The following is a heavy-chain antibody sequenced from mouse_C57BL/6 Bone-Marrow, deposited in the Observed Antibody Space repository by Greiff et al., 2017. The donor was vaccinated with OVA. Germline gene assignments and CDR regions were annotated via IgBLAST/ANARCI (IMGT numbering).Heavy chain of an antibody. CDR2: INPGSGGT. V-gene: IGHV1-54*01. CDR3: ARIHYDYSYYAMDY. J-gene: IGHJ4*01. Sequence: VKLEESGAELVRPGTSVKVSCKASGYAFTNYLIEWVKQRPGQGLEWIGVINPGSGGTNYNEKFKGKATLTADKSSSTAYMQLSSLTSEDSAVYFCARIHYDYSYYAMDYWGQGTSVTVSS. D-gene: IGHD2-4*01. CDR1: GYAFTNYL.